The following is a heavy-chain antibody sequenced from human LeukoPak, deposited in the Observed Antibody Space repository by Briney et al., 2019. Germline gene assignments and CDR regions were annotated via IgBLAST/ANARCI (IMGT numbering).Heavy chain of an antibody. CDR2: INPNSGGT. CDR1: GYTFTGYY. V-gene: IGHV1-2*02. Sequence: ASVKLSCKASGYTFTGYYMHWVRQAPGQGLEWMGWINPNSGGTNYAQKFQGRVTMTRDTSISTAYMELSRLRSDDTAVYYCARVAQLIVVVNLYNWFDPWGQGTLVTVSS. D-gene: IGHD3-22*01. CDR3: ARVAQLIVVVNLYNWFDP. J-gene: IGHJ5*02.